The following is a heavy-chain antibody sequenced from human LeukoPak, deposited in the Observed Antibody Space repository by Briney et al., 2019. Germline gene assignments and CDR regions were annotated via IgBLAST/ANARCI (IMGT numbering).Heavy chain of an antibody. J-gene: IGHJ4*02. V-gene: IGHV3-7*01. CDR3: ARDEVGGPLKY. CDR1: AFTLSNYW. D-gene: IGHD6-6*01. Sequence: GGSLRLSCVGSAFTLSNYWMSWVRQAPGKGLEWVANIREDGSEKKYVDSVKGRFTISRDNAKNSLDLQMSSLRVEDTAMYYCARDEVGGPLKYWGQGTLVTVSS. CDR2: IREDGSEK.